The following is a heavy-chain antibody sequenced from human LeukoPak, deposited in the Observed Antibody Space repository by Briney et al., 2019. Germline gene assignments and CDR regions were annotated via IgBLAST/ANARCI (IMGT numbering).Heavy chain of an antibody. D-gene: IGHD3-3*01. CDR1: GYTFTSYG. CDR2: ISAYNGNT. V-gene: IGHV1-18*01. J-gene: IGHJ4*02. CDR3: ARVYYDFWSGYYVFDY. Sequence: ASVKVSCTASGYTFTSYGISWVRQAPGQGLEWMGWISAYNGNTNYAQKLQGGVTMTTDTSTSTAYMELRSLRSDDTAVYYCARVYYDFWSGYYVFDYWGQGTLVTVSS.